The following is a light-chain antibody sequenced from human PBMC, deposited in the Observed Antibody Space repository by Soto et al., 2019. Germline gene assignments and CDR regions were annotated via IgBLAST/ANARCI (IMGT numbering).Light chain of an antibody. Sequence: EIVLTQSPGTLSLSTGERATLSCRASQSVSSSYLAWYQQKPGQAPRRLVYGASSRATGIPDRFSGSGSGTDFTLIISSLEPEDFAVYYCQQRSDWPSVGQGTRLETK. V-gene: IGKV3D-20*02. CDR3: QQRSDWPS. CDR1: QSVSSSY. J-gene: IGKJ5*01. CDR2: GAS.